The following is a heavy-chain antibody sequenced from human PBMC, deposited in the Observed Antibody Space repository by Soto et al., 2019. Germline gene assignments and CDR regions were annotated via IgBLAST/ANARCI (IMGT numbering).Heavy chain of an antibody. Sequence: SETLSLTCAVSGGSFSGYYWSWIRQPPGKGLEWIGEINHSGSTNYNPSRKSRVTIPVDTSKNQFSLKLSSVTAADTAVYYFARARRYSYGREYFQHWGQGNLVTVS. CDR2: INHSGST. D-gene: IGHD5-18*01. CDR1: GGSFSGYY. CDR3: ARARRYSYGREYFQH. V-gene: IGHV4-34*01. J-gene: IGHJ1*01.